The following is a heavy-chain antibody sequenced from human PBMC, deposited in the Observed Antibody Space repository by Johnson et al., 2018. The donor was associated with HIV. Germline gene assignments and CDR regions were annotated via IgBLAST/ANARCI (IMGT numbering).Heavy chain of an antibody. CDR2: IRYDGSNK. Sequence: QVQLVESGGGVAQPGRSLRLSCTASGFTFSTYAMHWVRQAPGKGLEWVAFIRYDGSNKYYADSVQGRFTISRDNSKRTLYLQMNSLRAEDTAVYYCAKDLLTLDAFDIWGQGTMVTVSS. V-gene: IGHV3-30*02. CDR3: AKDLLTLDAFDI. J-gene: IGHJ3*02. CDR1: GFTFSTYA.